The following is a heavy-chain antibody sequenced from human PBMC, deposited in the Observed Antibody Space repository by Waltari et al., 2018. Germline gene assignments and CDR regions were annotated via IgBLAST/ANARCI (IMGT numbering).Heavy chain of an antibody. CDR3: ARDLSDYYGSGSYYYYYYGMDV. V-gene: IGHV1-69*01. Sequence: QVQLVQSGAEVKKPGSSVKVSCKASGGTFSSYAISWVRQAPGQGLEWMGGISPMFVTANCAQRCQGRVTVTADESTSTAYMALGSLRSEDTAVYYCARDLSDYYGSGSYYYYYYGMDVWGQGTTVTVSS. CDR1: GGTFSSYA. J-gene: IGHJ6*02. CDR2: ISPMFVTA. D-gene: IGHD3-10*01.